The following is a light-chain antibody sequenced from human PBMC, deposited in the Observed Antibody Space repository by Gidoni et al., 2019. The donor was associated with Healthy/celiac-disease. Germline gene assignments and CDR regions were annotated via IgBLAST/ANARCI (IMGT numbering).Light chain of an antibody. Sequence: DIQMTQSPSSLSASVGDRVTITCQARHDSSNYLNWYQQQPGKAPKLLIYDASNLETGVPSRCSGSGSGTDFTFTISRLQPEDIATYYCQQYDNLPLTFGGGTKVEIK. CDR3: QQYDNLPLT. CDR2: DAS. V-gene: IGKV1-33*01. J-gene: IGKJ4*01. CDR1: HDSSNY.